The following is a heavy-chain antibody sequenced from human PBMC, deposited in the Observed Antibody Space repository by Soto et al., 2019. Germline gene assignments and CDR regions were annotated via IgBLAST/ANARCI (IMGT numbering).Heavy chain of an antibody. Sequence: QVPLPESGPRLVRPSGTLSLTCNVSRGSITTANWWNWVRQPPGRGLEWIGEIYHSGSTNYNLSLKSRVTLSVDKSKNQFSLTLSSVTAADTAIYYCARRGGGVVLAATTPFDYWGQGILVTVSS. CDR2: IYHSGST. CDR1: RGSITTANW. J-gene: IGHJ4*02. D-gene: IGHD2-15*01. V-gene: IGHV4-4*02. CDR3: ARRGGGVVLAATTPFDY.